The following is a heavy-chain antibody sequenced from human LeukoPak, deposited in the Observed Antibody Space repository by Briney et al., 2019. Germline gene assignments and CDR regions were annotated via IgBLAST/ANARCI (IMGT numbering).Heavy chain of an antibody. J-gene: IGHJ4*02. CDR2: IRGSGTTT. D-gene: IGHD6-13*01. CDR3: AKEGSSSWYTPRGVDY. V-gene: IGHV3-23*01. CDR1: GFTFSSYA. Sequence: PGGSLRLSCAASGFTFSSYAMSWVRQAPGQGPEWVSTIRGSGTTTYHADSVRGRFTVSRDNSKNMLYLQMNNLRAEDTAVYYCAKEGSSSWYTPRGVDYWGQGTLVTVSS.